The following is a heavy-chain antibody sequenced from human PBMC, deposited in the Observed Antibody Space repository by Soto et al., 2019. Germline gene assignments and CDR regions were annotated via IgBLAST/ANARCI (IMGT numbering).Heavy chain of an antibody. J-gene: IGHJ4*02. Sequence: EVHLVESGGGLVQPGGCLRLSCAASGFSFSTYWMHWVRHAPGKGLVWVARINSDGSRTTCADSVKGRLTISRDNAKNTLYLQMNSLRVEDTAMYYCVSGEVDSRYYFDYWGQGTLVTVSS. D-gene: IGHD5-12*01. CDR3: VSGEVDSRYYFDY. CDR2: INSDGSRT. V-gene: IGHV3-74*01. CDR1: GFSFSTYW.